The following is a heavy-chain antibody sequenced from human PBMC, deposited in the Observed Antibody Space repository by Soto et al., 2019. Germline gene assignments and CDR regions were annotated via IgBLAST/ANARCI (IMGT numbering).Heavy chain of an antibody. CDR3: ARVVGAKLRYFAWSPSTPPDRYFDL. D-gene: IGHD3-9*01. J-gene: IGHJ2*01. CDR2: IIPIFGTA. CDR1: GGTFSSYA. V-gene: IGHV1-69*01. Sequence: QVQLVQSGAEVKKPGSSVKVSCKASGGTFSSYAISWVRQAPGQWLEWMGGIIPIFGTANYAQKFQGRVTIPTDESTRKVYMELRRLRAEDTAVDYGARVVGAKLRYFAWSPSTPPDRYFDLWGRGTLVTVSS.